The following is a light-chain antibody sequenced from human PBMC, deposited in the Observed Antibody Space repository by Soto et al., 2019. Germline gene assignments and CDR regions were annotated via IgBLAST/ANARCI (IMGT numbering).Light chain of an antibody. CDR2: TND. V-gene: IGLV1-47*02. Sequence: QSVLTQPPSASGTPGQRVTISCSGSSSNIGINYVYWYQQRPGTAPKLLIYTNDQRPSGVPDRFSGSKSGTSDSLAISGLRYEDEGDYYCAVWDDSMSAYVLGTGIKVTVL. CDR1: SSNIGINY. J-gene: IGLJ1*01. CDR3: AVWDDSMSAYV.